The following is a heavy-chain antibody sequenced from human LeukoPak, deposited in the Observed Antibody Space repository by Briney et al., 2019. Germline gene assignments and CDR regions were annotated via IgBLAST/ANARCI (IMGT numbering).Heavy chain of an antibody. D-gene: IGHD6-13*01. CDR1: GFTFSSYS. CDR2: ISSSSSYI. Sequence: GGSLRLSCAASGFTFSSYSMTWVRQAPGKGLEWVSSISSSSSYIYYADSVKGRFTVSRDNAKSTLYLQMNSLRVEDTAVYYCARRSAAKSGFDYWGQGTVVSVSS. CDR3: ARRSAAKSGFDY. J-gene: IGHJ4*02. V-gene: IGHV3-21*01.